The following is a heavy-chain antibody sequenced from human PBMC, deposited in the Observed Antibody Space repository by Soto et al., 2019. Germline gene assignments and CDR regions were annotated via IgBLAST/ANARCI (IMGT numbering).Heavy chain of an antibody. V-gene: IGHV4-39*07. CDR2: IYYSGST. D-gene: IGHD2-21*02. CDR3: ARDSPPVVTYYFDY. CDR1: GGSISSSSYY. J-gene: IGHJ4*02. Sequence: SETLSLTCTVSGGSISSSSYYWGWIRQPPGKGLEWIGSIYYSGSTYYNPSLKSRVTISVDTSKNHFSLKLSSVTAADTAVYYCARDSPPVVTYYFDYWGQGTLVTVSS.